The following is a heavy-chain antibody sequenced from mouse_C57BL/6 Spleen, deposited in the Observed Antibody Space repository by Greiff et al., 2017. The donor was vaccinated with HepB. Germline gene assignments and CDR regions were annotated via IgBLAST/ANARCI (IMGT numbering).Heavy chain of an antibody. J-gene: IGHJ4*01. CDR2: IDPSDSYT. Sequence: VKLQQPGAELVKPGASVKLSCKASGYTFTSYWMQWVKQRPGQGLEWIGEIDPSDSYTNYNQKFKGKATLTVDTSSSTAYMQLSSLTSEDSAVYYCARWYYDAMDYWGQGTSVTVSS. CDR1: GYTFTSYW. CDR3: ARWYYDAMDY. D-gene: IGHD1-1*02. V-gene: IGHV1-50*01.